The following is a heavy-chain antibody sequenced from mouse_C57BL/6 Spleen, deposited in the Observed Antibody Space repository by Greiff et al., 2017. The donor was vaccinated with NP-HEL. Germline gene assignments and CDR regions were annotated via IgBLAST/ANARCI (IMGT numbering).Heavy chain of an antibody. J-gene: IGHJ2*01. D-gene: IGHD3-2*02. V-gene: IGHV1-74*01. CDR1: GYTFTSYW. Sequence: QVQLQQPGAELVKPGASVKLSCKASGYTFTSYWMHWVKQRPGQGLEWIGRIHPSDSDTNYNQKFKGKATLTVDKSSSTAYMQLSSLTSEDSAVYYCATPRQLRLHFDYWGQGTTLTVSS. CDR2: IHPSDSDT. CDR3: ATPRQLRLHFDY.